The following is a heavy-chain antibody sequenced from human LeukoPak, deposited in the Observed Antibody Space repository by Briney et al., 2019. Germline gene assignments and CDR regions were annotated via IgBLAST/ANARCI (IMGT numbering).Heavy chain of an antibody. V-gene: IGHV5-51*01. CDR1: GYSFTSYW. CDR3: ARYYFWTGSYFFDH. CDR2: IYPGDSDT. J-gene: IGHJ4*02. Sequence: GESLKISCKGSGYSFTSYWIGWVRQMPGKGLEWMGIIYPGDSDTRYSPSFQGQVTISADKSSNPAYLQWSSLKASDTAMYYCARYYFWTGSYFFDHWGQGTLVTVSS. D-gene: IGHD3/OR15-3a*01.